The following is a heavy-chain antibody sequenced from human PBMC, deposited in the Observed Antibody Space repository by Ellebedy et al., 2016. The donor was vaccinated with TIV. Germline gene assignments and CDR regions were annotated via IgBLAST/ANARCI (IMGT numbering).Heavy chain of an antibody. CDR3: ARHGCSSNTCHRGPFDY. D-gene: IGHD2-2*02. CDR1: GGSINSSTFY. J-gene: IGHJ4*02. Sequence: GSLRLXXSLSGGSINSSTFYWGWIRQPPGKGLEWIGTVYYTGSTDYSPSLKSRVTISVDRSKNHFTLKLSSVTAADTAVYYCARHGCSSNTCHRGPFDYWGQGTLVTVSS. V-gene: IGHV4-39*01. CDR2: VYYTGST.